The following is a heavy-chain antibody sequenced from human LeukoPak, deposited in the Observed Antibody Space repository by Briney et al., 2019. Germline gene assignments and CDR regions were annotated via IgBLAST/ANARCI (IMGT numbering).Heavy chain of an antibody. J-gene: IGHJ5*02. CDR1: GYTFTGYY. Sequence: ASVKVSCKASGYTFTGYYMHWVRQAPGQGLEWMGWINPNSGGTNYAQKFQGWVTMTRDTSISTAYLELSRLRSDDPAVYYCARDRKPAAADVPSAAWFDPWGQGTLVTVSS. CDR2: INPNSGGT. CDR3: ARDRKPAAADVPSAAWFDP. V-gene: IGHV1-2*04. D-gene: IGHD2-2*01.